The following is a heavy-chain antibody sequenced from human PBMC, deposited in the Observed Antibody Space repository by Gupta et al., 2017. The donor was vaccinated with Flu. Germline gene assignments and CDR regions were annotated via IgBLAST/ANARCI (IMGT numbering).Heavy chain of an antibody. J-gene: IGHJ3*02. CDR2: IYTSGST. CDR3: ARGIRGRLYYYDSSGYSRAFDI. Sequence: QVQLQEPRPGVVKPSETLSLTCPVAGGSISSYYWRWIRQPAGEGPEWIGRIYTSGSTNYNPSLKSRVTMSVDTSKNQFSLKLSSVTAADTAVYYCARGIRGRLYYYDSSGYSRAFDIWGQGTMVTVSS. CDR1: GGSISSYY. D-gene: IGHD3-22*01. V-gene: IGHV4-4*07.